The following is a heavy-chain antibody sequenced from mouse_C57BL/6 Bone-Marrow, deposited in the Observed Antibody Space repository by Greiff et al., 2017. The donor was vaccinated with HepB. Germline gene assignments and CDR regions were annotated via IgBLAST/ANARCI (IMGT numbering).Heavy chain of an antibody. V-gene: IGHV5-16*01. J-gene: IGHJ3*01. CDR3: ARHDYDRAWFAY. D-gene: IGHD2-4*01. Sequence: EVQRVESEGGLVQPGSSMKLSCTASGFTFSDYYMAWVRQVPEKGLEWVANINYDGSSTYYLDSLKSRFIISRDNAKNILYLQMSSLKSEDTATYYCARHDYDRAWFAYWGQGTLVTVSA. CDR2: INYDGSST. CDR1: GFTFSDYY.